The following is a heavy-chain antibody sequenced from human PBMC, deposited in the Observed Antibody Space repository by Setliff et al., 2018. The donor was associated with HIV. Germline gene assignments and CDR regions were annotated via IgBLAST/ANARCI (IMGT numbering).Heavy chain of an antibody. Sequence: SETLSLTCTVSGYFISSGYYWGWIRQPRGKGLEWIGNIYRSGSTYYNPSLKSRVTISVDTSKNQFSLKLSSVTAADTAVYYCASTVGYSYHGGSFDIWGQGTMVTVSS. CDR3: ASTVGYSYHGGSFDI. D-gene: IGHD5-18*01. V-gene: IGHV4-38-2*02. CDR2: IYRSGST. CDR1: GYFISSGYY. J-gene: IGHJ3*02.